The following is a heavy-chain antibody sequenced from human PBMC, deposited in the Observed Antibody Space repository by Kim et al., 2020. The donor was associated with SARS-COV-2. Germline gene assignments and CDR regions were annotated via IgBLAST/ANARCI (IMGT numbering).Heavy chain of an antibody. Sequence: GGSLRLSCAASGFTFSSYAMHWVRQAPGKGLEWVAVISYDGSNKYYADSVKGRFTISRDNSKNTLYLQMNSLRAEDTAVYYCARGAFRYSYGLADYWGQG. V-gene: IGHV3-30-3*01. CDR3: ARGAFRYSYGLADY. CDR2: ISYDGSNK. J-gene: IGHJ4*02. D-gene: IGHD5-18*01. CDR1: GFTFSSYA.